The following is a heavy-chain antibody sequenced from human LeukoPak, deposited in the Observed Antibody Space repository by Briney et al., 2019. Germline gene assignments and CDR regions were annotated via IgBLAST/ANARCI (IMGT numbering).Heavy chain of an antibody. Sequence: ASVKVSCKASGGTFSSYAISWVRQAPGQGLEWMGGIIPIFGTANYAQKFQGRVTITADESTSTAYMELSSLRSEDTAVYYCASRGYSGYGSSHFDYWGQGTLVTVSS. CDR1: GGTFSSYA. J-gene: IGHJ4*02. CDR3: ASRGYSGYGSSHFDY. CDR2: IIPIFGTA. D-gene: IGHD5-12*01. V-gene: IGHV1-69*13.